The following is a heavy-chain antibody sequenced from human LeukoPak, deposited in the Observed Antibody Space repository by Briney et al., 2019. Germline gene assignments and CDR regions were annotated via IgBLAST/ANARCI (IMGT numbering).Heavy chain of an antibody. CDR3: ARSYYDFWSGYHTNFYYYYGMDV. V-gene: IGHV4-59*01. CDR2: IYYSGST. CDR1: GGSISSYY. Sequence: SETLTLTCTVSGGSISSYYWSWIRQPPGKGLEWIGYIYYSGSTNYNPSLKSRVTISVDTSKNQFSLKLSSVTAADTAVYYCARSYYDFWSGYHTNFYYYYGMDVWGQGTTVTVSS. J-gene: IGHJ6*02. D-gene: IGHD3-3*01.